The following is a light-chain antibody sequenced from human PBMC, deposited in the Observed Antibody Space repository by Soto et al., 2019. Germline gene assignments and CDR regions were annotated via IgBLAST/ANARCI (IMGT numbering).Light chain of an antibody. CDR1: SSDVGSYDL. V-gene: IGLV2-23*01. J-gene: IGLJ1*01. Sequence: SVLTXPASVSGSPGQSITISCTGTSSDVGSYDLVSWYQHHPGKAPKLIIYEGSERPSGVSNRFSGSKSGNTASLRISGLQAEDEADYYCCSYAGSTTYVFGAGTKVTVL. CDR3: CSYAGSTTYV. CDR2: EGS.